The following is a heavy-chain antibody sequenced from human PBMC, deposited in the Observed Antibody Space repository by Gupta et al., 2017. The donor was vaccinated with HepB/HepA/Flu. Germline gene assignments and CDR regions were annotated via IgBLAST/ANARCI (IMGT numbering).Heavy chain of an antibody. D-gene: IGHD2-21*02. CDR2: IIPIFGTA. CDR3: ARVEGLLLGGYYYYYMDV. V-gene: IGHV1-69*01. Sequence: QVQLVQSGAEVKKPGSSVKVSCKASGGTFSSYAISWVRQAPGQGLEWMGGIIPIFGTANYAQKFQGRVTITADESTSTAYMELSSLRSEDTAVYYCARVEGLLLGGYYYYYMDVWGKGTTVTVSS. J-gene: IGHJ6*03. CDR1: GGTFSSYA.